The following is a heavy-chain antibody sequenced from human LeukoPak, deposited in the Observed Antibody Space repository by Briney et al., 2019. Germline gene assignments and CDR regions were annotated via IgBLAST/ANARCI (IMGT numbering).Heavy chain of an antibody. V-gene: IGHV4-4*07. CDR3: ARRRTSSCCVDY. D-gene: IGHD2-2*01. J-gene: IGHJ4*02. Sequence: SATLSLNYTVADGSISNSYWIWIRQAAGKRLELIGLIHTTGGTNYNPSLKGRVTISVDTSTNQFSLKLNSVTSADTAVYYCARRRTSSCCVDYWGEGNL. CDR1: DGSISNSY. CDR2: IHTTGGT.